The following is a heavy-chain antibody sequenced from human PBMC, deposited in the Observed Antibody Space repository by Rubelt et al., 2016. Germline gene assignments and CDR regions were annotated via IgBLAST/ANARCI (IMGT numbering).Heavy chain of an antibody. CDR3: ATDLGDSCCYPSM. Sequence: QVQLVQSGAEVKKPGASVKVSCKASGYTFTSYGISWVRQAPGQGLEWMGWISAYNGNTNYVQKFQCRVTMITGTSTSTAYMELGSLRSDGTAVYYCATDLGDSCCYPSMWGQGTLVTVSS. V-gene: IGHV1-18*01. CDR2: ISAYNGNT. D-gene: IGHD2-2*01. CDR1: GYTFTSYG. J-gene: IGHJ4*02.